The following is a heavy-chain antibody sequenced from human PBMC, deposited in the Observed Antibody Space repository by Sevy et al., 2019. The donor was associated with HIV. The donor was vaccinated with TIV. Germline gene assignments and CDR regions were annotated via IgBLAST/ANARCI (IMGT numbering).Heavy chain of an antibody. CDR2: IKQDGSEK. CDR1: GFTFSSYW. J-gene: IGHJ4*02. Sequence: GGSLRLSCAASGFTFSSYWMSWVRQAPGKGLEWMANIKQDGSEKYYVDSVKGRFTISRDNAKNSLYLQMNSLRAEDTAVYYCARVQATIVATIDYFDYWGQGTLVTVSS. CDR3: ARVQATIVATIDYFDY. D-gene: IGHD5-12*01. V-gene: IGHV3-7*01.